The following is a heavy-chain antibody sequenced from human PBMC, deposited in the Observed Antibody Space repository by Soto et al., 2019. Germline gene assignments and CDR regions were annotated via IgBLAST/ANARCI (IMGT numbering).Heavy chain of an antibody. CDR3: SRLTTSSGWSLFDS. V-gene: IGHV4-61*01. CDR1: VGCVRSSFFD. CDR2: IYYTGTT. J-gene: IGHJ4*02. D-gene: IGHD6-13*01. Sequence: SETLSVSCTLSVGCVRSSFFDWSWVRQPPGQRLEWIGYIYYTGTTNYNPSLPSRAAMSVDTSKKQFTLNLRSLTAADTARYYCSRLTTSSGWSLFDSWGQGMLVTVSS.